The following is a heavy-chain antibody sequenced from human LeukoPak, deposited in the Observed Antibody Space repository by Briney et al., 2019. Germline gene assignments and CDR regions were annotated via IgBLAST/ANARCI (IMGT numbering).Heavy chain of an antibody. D-gene: IGHD6-13*01. CDR3: AHSSSWYGVAFDI. CDR1: GGSISSGSYY. CDR2: IYTSGST. J-gene: IGHJ3*02. V-gene: IGHV4-61*02. Sequence: PSQTLSLTCTVSGGSISSGSYYWSWIRQPAGKGLEWIGRIYTSGSTNYNPSLKSRVTISVDTSKNQFSLKLSSVTAADTAVYYCAHSSSWYGVAFDIWGQGTMVTVSS.